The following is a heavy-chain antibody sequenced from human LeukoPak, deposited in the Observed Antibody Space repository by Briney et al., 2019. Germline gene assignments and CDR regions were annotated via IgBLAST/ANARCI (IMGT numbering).Heavy chain of an antibody. D-gene: IGHD2-15*01. J-gene: IGHJ6*03. V-gene: IGHV3-21*01. CDR3: ARYSEVYYYVDV. CDR1: GFTFDTYN. Sequence: GGSLRLSCAASGFTFDTYNFNWVRQAPGKGLEWVATIRSYSSYIHYADSVKGRFTIPRDDAKKSIYLLMNSLRVEDTAVYFCARYSEVYYYVDVWGTGTTVTVSS. CDR2: IRSYSSYI.